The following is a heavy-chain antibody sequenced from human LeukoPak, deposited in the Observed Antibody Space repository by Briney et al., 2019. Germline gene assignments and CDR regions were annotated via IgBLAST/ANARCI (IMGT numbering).Heavy chain of an antibody. V-gene: IGHV3-23*01. CDR3: AKDNVLMVYAITYFDY. D-gene: IGHD2-8*01. Sequence: GGSLRLPCAASGFTFSCYAMSWVRQAPGKGLEWVSAISGSGGSTYYADSVKGRFTISRDNSKNTLYLQMNSLRAEDTAVYYCAKDNVLMVYAITYFDYWGQGTLVTVSS. J-gene: IGHJ4*02. CDR2: ISGSGGST. CDR1: GFTFSCYA.